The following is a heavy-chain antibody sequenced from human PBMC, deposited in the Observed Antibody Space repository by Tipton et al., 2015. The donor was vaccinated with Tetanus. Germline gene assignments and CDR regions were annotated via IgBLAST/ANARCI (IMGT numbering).Heavy chain of an antibody. CDR2: VYSSGST. D-gene: IGHD1-26*01. Sequence: TLSLTCIVSGGSIGSSFYYWGWIRQPPGKGLEWIGNVYSSGSTYYNPSLKGRVTISVDTSTTQFSLRLNSVTAADTAIYYCARDHRLSASYAGWFDPWGQGTLVTVSS. CDR3: ARDHRLSASYAGWFDP. V-gene: IGHV4-39*07. J-gene: IGHJ5*02. CDR1: GGSIGSSFYY.